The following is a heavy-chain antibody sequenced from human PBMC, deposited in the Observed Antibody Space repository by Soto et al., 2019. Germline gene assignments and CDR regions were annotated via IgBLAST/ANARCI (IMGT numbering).Heavy chain of an antibody. V-gene: IGHV3-30*18. J-gene: IGHJ4*02. CDR1: GFTFSSYG. Sequence: GSLRLSCAASGFTFSSYGVHWVRQAPGKGLEWVAVISYDGSNKYYADSVKGRFTISRDNSKNTLYLQMNSLRAEDTAVYYCAKDLLLHLTGPFDYWGQGTLVTVSS. D-gene: IGHD2-15*01. CDR3: AKDLLLHLTGPFDY. CDR2: ISYDGSNK.